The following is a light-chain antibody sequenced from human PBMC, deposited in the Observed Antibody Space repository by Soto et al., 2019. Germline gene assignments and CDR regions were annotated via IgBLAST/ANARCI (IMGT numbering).Light chain of an antibody. CDR2: EVS. CDR3: SSYTSSNTLEV. Sequence: QSALIQPASVSGSPGQSITISCTGTSRDVGGSNYVSWYQHHPHRAPKLLIYEVSYRPSAVSSRFSGSKSGNTASLTISGLQAEDDADYYCSSYTSSNTLEVFGVGTKLTVL. J-gene: IGLJ2*01. V-gene: IGLV2-14*01. CDR1: SRDVGGSNY.